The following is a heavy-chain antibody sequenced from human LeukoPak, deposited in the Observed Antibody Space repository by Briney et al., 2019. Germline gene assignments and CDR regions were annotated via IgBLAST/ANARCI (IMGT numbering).Heavy chain of an antibody. CDR2: INHSGNT. CDR1: GGSFSPYY. J-gene: IGHJ4*02. D-gene: IGHD3-10*01. Sequence: PSETLSLTCAVSGGSFSPYYWSWIRQSAGKGLEWIGEINHSGNTNYNPSLKSRVTISVDTPKNQFSLTLTSVTAADTAVYYCARDPLVLFGESNRHFDFWGQGTLVTVSS. CDR3: ARDPLVLFGESNRHFDF. V-gene: IGHV4-34*01.